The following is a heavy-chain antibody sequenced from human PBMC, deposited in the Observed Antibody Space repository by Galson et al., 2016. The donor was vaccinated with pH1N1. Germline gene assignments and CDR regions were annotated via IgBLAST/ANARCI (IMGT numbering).Heavy chain of an antibody. J-gene: IGHJ6*02. Sequence: SVKVSCKASGYTFTSNAMNWVRQAPGQGLEWMGWINTNAGNPTYAQGFTGRFVFSLDTSVSLAYLQIRSLKAEDTAVYYCARSYCSSTSCYGGSYYYYGMDVWGQGTTVTVSS. V-gene: IGHV7-4-1*04. CDR2: INTNAGNP. CDR1: GYTFTSNA. CDR3: ARSYCSSTSCYGGSYYYYGMDV. D-gene: IGHD2-2*01.